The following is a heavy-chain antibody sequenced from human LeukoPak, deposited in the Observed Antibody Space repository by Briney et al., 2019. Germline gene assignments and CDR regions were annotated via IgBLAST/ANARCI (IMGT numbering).Heavy chain of an antibody. Sequence: PSETLSLTCTVSGGSISSSSYYWGWIRQPPGKGLEWIGSIYYSGSTYYNPSLKSRVTISVDTSKNQFSLKLSSVTAADTAVYYCARDTGYYYGSGSYEPPPNNWFDPWGQGTLVTVSS. J-gene: IGHJ5*02. CDR3: ARDTGYYYGSGSYEPPPNNWFDP. CDR2: IYYSGST. D-gene: IGHD3-10*01. V-gene: IGHV4-39*07. CDR1: GGSISSSSYY.